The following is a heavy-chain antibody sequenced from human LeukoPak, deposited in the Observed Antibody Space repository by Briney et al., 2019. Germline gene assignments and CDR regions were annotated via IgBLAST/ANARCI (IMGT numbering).Heavy chain of an antibody. CDR2: IHHSGTT. CDR1: GYSIGSAYY. V-gene: IGHV4-38-2*01. J-gene: IGHJ4*02. CDR3: ARSTAILAPFDY. D-gene: IGHD2-21*02. Sequence: SETLSLTCSVSGYSIGSAYYWGWVRQTPGGELEWFASIHHSGTTYYNPSFNSRVTISMDTSKNQFSLKLSSVTTADTAVYYCARSTAILAPFDYWGQGTLVTVSS.